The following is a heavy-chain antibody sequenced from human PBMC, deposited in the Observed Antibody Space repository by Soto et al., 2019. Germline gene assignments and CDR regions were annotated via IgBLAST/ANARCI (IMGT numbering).Heavy chain of an antibody. CDR3: ASMVRGANTDEYYYYMHV. Sequence: SETLSLTCTVSGGSISSGGYYWSWIRQHPGKGLEWIGYIYYSGSTYYNPSLKSRVTISVDTSKNQFSLKLSSVTAADTAVYYCASMVRGANTDEYYYYMHVWGKGTTVTVSS. V-gene: IGHV4-31*03. J-gene: IGHJ6*03. CDR1: GGSISSGGYY. D-gene: IGHD3-10*01. CDR2: IYYSGST.